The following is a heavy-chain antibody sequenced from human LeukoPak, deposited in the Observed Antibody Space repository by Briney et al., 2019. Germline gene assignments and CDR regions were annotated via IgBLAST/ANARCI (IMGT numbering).Heavy chain of an antibody. CDR2: ISYDGSNK. J-gene: IGHJ4*02. CDR1: GFTFSSYA. Sequence: GGSLRLSCAASGFTFSSYAMHWVRQAPGKGLEGVAVISYDGSNKYYADSVKGRFTISRDNSKNTLYLQMNSLRAEDTAVYYCARAQRGGMTTVTIIDYWGQGTLVTVSS. D-gene: IGHD4-17*01. V-gene: IGHV3-30*04. CDR3: ARAQRGGMTTVTIIDY.